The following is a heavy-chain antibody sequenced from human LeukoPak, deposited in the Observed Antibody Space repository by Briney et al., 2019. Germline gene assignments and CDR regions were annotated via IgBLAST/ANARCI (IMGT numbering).Heavy chain of an antibody. V-gene: IGHV1-24*01. Sequence: ASVKVSCKVSGYTLTELSMHWVRQAPGKGLEWMGGFDPEDGETIYAQKFQGRVTMTEDTSTDTAYMELSSLRSEDTAVYYCATAVLYGDYLMVAFDYWGQGTVATVSS. CDR2: FDPEDGET. D-gene: IGHD4-17*01. CDR1: GYTLTELS. J-gene: IGHJ4*02. CDR3: ATAVLYGDYLMVAFDY.